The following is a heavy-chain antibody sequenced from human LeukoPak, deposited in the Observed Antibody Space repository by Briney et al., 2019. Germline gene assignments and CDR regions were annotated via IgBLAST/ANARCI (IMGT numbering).Heavy chain of an antibody. CDR3: AREAVVPAATSFDY. D-gene: IGHD2-2*01. V-gene: IGHV1-2*02. J-gene: IGHJ4*02. Sequence: ASVKVSCKASGYTFTGYYMHWVRQAPGQGLEWVGWINPNSGGTNYAQKFQGRVTMTRDTSISTAYMELSRLRSDDTAVYYCAREAVVPAATSFDYWGQGTLVTVSS. CDR1: GYTFTGYY. CDR2: INPNSGGT.